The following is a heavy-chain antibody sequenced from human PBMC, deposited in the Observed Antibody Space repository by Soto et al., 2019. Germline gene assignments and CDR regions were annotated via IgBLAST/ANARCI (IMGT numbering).Heavy chain of an antibody. CDR3: AKGDNRGEEKGRATRYFDL. CDR1: GFTFSSYA. D-gene: IGHD2-15*01. CDR2: ISGSGGST. Sequence: GGSLRLSCAASGFTFSSYAMSWVRQAPGKGLEWVSAISGSGGSTYYADSVKGRFTISRDNSKNTLYLQMNSLRAEDTAVYYCAKGDNRGEEKGRATRYFDLWGRGTLVTVSS. V-gene: IGHV3-23*01. J-gene: IGHJ2*01.